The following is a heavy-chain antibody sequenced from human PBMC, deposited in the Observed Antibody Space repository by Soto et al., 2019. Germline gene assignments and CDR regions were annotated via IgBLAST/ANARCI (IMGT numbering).Heavy chain of an antibody. V-gene: IGHV3-23*01. CDR3: AKDWDSSGWYLDYLDY. J-gene: IGHJ4*02. CDR1: GFTFSSYA. Sequence: EVQLLESGGGLVQPGGSLRLSCAASGFTFSSYAMSWVRQAPGKGLEWVSAISGSGGSTYYADSVKGRFTISRDNSKNTLYLQMNSVRAEDTAVYYCAKDWDSSGWYLDYLDYWGQGTLVTVSS. CDR2: ISGSGGST. D-gene: IGHD6-19*01.